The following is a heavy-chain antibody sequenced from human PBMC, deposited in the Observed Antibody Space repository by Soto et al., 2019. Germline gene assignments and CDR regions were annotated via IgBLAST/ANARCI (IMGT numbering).Heavy chain of an antibody. CDR3: TARRWTGAGIDF. J-gene: IGHJ4*01. V-gene: IGHV1-8*01. D-gene: IGHD3-10*01. CDR1: GYTFTSWD. CDR2: MNPRSGNT. Sequence: AASVKVSCKASGYTFTSWDVYWVRQAAGQGLEWMGYMNPRSGNTGYEQKFQGRVTMTRDTSISTAYMELSSLTSDDTAVYYCTARRWTGAGIDFWGQGPPVTVSS.